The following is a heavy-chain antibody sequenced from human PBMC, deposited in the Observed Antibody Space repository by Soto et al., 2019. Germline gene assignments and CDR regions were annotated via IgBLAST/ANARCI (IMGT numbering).Heavy chain of an antibody. CDR3: ARAAKRYYYDSSGYWFQP. J-gene: IGHJ5*02. Sequence: ASVKVSCKAIGYSFTSHYMHWVRQAPGQGLEWMGTIYPGGVNIGYAQKFKGRVTMTKDTSTSTVYMELNSLTSEDTAVYYCARAAKRYYYDSSGYWFQPWGHGTMVTVS. V-gene: IGHV1-46*01. CDR2: IYPGGVNI. CDR1: GYSFTSHY. D-gene: IGHD3-22*01.